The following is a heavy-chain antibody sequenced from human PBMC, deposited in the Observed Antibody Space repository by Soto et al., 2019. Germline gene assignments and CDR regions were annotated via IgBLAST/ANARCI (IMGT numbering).Heavy chain of an antibody. J-gene: IGHJ5*02. CDR3: ARDRRLITMVRGVSLWFDP. CDR1: GGPFSGYY. CDR2: INHSGST. Sequence: QVQLQQWGAGLLKPSETLSLTCAVYGGPFSGYYWSWIRQPPGKGLEWIGEINHSGSTNYNPSLKRRVTISVDTSKNQFSLKLSSVTAADTAVYYCARDRRLITMVRGVSLWFDPWGQGTLVTVSS. V-gene: IGHV4-34*01. D-gene: IGHD3-10*01.